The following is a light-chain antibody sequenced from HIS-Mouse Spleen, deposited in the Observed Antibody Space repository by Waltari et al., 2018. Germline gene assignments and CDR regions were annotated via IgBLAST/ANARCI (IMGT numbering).Light chain of an antibody. V-gene: IGLV3-10*01. Sequence: SYELTQPPSVSVSPGQTARITCSGDALPKKYAYWYQQKSDQAPVLVIYEDRQRPSGIPERFSGAGSRTMASMTISGGQVEDEADYYCYSTDSSGNHRVFGGGTKLAVL. J-gene: IGLJ3*02. CDR2: EDR. CDR1: ALPKKY. CDR3: YSTDSSGNHRV.